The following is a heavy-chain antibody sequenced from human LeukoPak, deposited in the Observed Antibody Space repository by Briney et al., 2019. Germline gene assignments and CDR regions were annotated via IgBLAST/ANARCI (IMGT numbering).Heavy chain of an antibody. V-gene: IGHV3-33*06. J-gene: IGHJ4*02. CDR1: GFTFSSYG. Sequence: GGSLRLSCAASGFTFSSYGMHWARQAPGKGLEWVAVIWNDGSNKYYADSVKGRFTISRDNSKNTLYLQMNSLRAEDTAVYYCAKPPVVAVAGLYFDYWGQGTLVTVSS. CDR3: AKPPVVAVAGLYFDY. D-gene: IGHD6-19*01. CDR2: IWNDGSNK.